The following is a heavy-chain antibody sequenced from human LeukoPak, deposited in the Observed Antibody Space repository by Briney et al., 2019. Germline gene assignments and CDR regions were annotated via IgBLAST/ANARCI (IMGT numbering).Heavy chain of an antibody. D-gene: IGHD1-26*01. Sequence: GGSLRLSCAASGFTFSSYAMSWVRQAPGKGLEWVSAISGSGGSTYYADSVKGRFTISRDNSKNTLYLQMNSLRAEDTAVYYRAKVRSGSYYYFDYWGQGTLVTVSS. CDR2: ISGSGGST. J-gene: IGHJ4*02. V-gene: IGHV3-23*01. CDR3: AKVRSGSYYYFDY. CDR1: GFTFSSYA.